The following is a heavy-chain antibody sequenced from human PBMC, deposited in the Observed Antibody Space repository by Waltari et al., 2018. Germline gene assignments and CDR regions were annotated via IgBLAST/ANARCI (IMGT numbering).Heavy chain of an antibody. CDR2: ISASSTYI. V-gene: IGHV3-21*01. Sequence: EVQLVESGGGLVKPGGSLRLSCAASGFTFSIYNMNWVRQAQGKGLEWVSSISASSTYIYYADSMKGRFTISRDNAKNSLYLQMNSLRAEDTAVYYCASGYSSSSLDYWGQGTLVTVSS. J-gene: IGHJ4*02. CDR1: GFTFSIYN. CDR3: ASGYSSSSLDY. D-gene: IGHD6-6*01.